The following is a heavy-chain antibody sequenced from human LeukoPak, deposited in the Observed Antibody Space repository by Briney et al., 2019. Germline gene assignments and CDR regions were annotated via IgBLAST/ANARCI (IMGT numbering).Heavy chain of an antibody. V-gene: IGHV4-4*02. J-gene: IGHJ4*02. CDR2: VNLQGST. CDR3: AREGGPYRPLDY. CDR1: GGSITNTNY. Sequence: SETLSLTCGVSGGSITNTNYWTWVRQPPGKGVEWIGEVNLQGSTNYNPSLMGRVAISVDTSENHISLQLTSVTAADTAVYCAREGGPYRPLDYSGQGTLVTVSS.